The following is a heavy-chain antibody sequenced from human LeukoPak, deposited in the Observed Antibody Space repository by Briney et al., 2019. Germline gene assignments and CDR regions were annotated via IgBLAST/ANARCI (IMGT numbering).Heavy chain of an antibody. Sequence: GGSLSLSCAASGFTFSSYAMHWVRQAPGKGLEGVAVISYDGSNKYYADSVKGRFTISRDNSKNTLYLQMNSLRAEDTAVYYCARDSSGYHDFDYWGQGTLVTVSS. J-gene: IGHJ4*02. CDR1: GFTFSSYA. D-gene: IGHD3-22*01. V-gene: IGHV3-30-3*01. CDR2: ISYDGSNK. CDR3: ARDSSGYHDFDY.